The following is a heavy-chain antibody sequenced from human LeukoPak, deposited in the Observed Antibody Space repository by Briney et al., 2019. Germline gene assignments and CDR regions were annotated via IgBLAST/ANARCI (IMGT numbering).Heavy chain of an antibody. Sequence: ASVKVSCKASGGTFSSYAISWVRQAPGQGLEWMGGIIPIFGTANYAQKFQGRVTITADESTSTAYMELRSLRSDDTAVYYCARVLGAPAVAFDPWGQGTLVTVSS. V-gene: IGHV1-69*13. CDR1: GGTFSSYA. D-gene: IGHD6-19*01. CDR2: IIPIFGTA. J-gene: IGHJ5*02. CDR3: ARVLGAPAVAFDP.